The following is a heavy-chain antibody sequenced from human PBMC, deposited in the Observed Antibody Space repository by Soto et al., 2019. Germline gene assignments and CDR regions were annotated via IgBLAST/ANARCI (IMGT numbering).Heavy chain of an antibody. Sequence: GGSLRLSCAASGFTFSSYAMSWVRQAPGKGLEWVSVISGSGGSTYYADSVKGRFTISRDNSKNTLYLQMNSLRAEDTAVYYCATDQIQLWPYYFDYWGQGTLVTVSS. V-gene: IGHV3-23*01. J-gene: IGHJ4*02. CDR2: ISGSGGST. D-gene: IGHD5-18*01. CDR1: GFTFSSYA. CDR3: ATDQIQLWPYYFDY.